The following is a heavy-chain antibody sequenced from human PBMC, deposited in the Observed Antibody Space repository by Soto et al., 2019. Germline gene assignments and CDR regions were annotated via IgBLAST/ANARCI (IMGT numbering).Heavy chain of an antibody. CDR2: IYYSGST. D-gene: IGHD3-9*01. CDR3: ARDTSDILTGDNWFDP. Sequence: SETLSLTCTVSGGSISSGGYYWSWIRQHPGKGLEWIGYIYYSGSTYYNPSLKSRVTISVDTSKNQFSLKLSSVTAADTAVYYCARDTSDILTGDNWFDPWGQGTLVTVS. CDR1: GGSISSGGYY. V-gene: IGHV4-31*03. J-gene: IGHJ5*02.